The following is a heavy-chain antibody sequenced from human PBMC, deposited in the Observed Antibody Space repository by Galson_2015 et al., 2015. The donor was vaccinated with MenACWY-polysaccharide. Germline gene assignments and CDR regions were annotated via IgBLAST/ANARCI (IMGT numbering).Heavy chain of an antibody. CDR3: ARLPGFGQLSDYYFDY. CDR2: IYSRGST. V-gene: IGHV4-59*01. CDR1: GVTISDYY. Sequence: LSLTCTVYGVTISDYYWSWIRQPPGKGLEWIGYIYSRGSTNYNSSLKSRVTMSVDTSKNQFSLNLRSVTAADTAIYYCARLPGFGQLSDYYFDYWGQGPLVTVSS. J-gene: IGHJ4*02. D-gene: IGHD3-10*01.